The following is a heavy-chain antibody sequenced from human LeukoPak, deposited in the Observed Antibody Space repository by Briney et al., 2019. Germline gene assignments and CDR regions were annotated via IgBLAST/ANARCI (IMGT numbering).Heavy chain of an antibody. V-gene: IGHV4-59*01. CDR1: GGSISSYY. Sequence: SETLSLTCTVSGGSISSYYWSWIRQPPGKGLEWIGYIYYSGSTNYNPSLKSRVTISVDTSKNQFSLKLSSVTAADTAVYYCARDMDDHWSSTSRDAFDIWGQGTMVTVSS. CDR2: IYYSGST. J-gene: IGHJ3*02. CDR3: ARDMDDHWSSTSRDAFDI. D-gene: IGHD2-2*01.